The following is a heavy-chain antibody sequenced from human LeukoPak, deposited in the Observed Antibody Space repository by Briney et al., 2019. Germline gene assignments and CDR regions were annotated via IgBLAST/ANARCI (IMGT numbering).Heavy chain of an antibody. CDR1: GASISQYY. V-gene: IGHV4-4*07. J-gene: IGHJ6*02. Sequence: SATLSLTCSVSGASISQYYWTWIRQPAGKELEWLGLIYTSESTNYNPSLKSRVTMSLDTSLNQFSLRLSSLTVADTAVYYCARVRKYYDREGYGNYYGMDVWGQGTTVTVSS. D-gene: IGHD3-22*01. CDR3: ARVRKYYDREGYGNYYGMDV. CDR2: IYTSEST.